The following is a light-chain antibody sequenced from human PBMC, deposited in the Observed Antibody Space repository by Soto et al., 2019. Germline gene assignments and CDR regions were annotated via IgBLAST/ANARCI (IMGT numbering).Light chain of an antibody. CDR2: AAS. CDR3: QQSYSTPRT. V-gene: IGKV1-39*01. CDR1: QSISSY. J-gene: IGKJ1*01. Sequence: IQMTQSPSSLSASVGDRVTITCRASQSISSYLNWYQQKPGKAPKLLIYAASSLQSGVPSRFSGSGSGTDFTLTIRKLQPQDFATYYCQQSYSTPRTVGQGTKVQIK.